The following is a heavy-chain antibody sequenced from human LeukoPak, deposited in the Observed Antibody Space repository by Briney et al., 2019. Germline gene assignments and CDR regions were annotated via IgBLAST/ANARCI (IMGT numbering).Heavy chain of an antibody. Sequence: SVKVSCKASGGTFSSYAISWMRQAPGQGLEWMGGIIPIFGTANYAQKFQGRVTITADESTSTAYMELSSLRSEDTAVYYCATPYGDYRGAYYFDYWGQGTLVTVSS. D-gene: IGHD4-17*01. CDR2: IIPIFGTA. J-gene: IGHJ4*02. CDR1: GGTFSSYA. CDR3: ATPYGDYRGAYYFDY. V-gene: IGHV1-69*13.